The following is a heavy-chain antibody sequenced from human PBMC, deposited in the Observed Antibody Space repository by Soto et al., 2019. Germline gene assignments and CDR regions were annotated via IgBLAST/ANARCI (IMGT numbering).Heavy chain of an antibody. CDR1: GFTFSSYT. V-gene: IGHV3-23*01. CDR2: ISGSGAST. CDR3: ANEGSFDSSGFYDYFHY. D-gene: IGHD3-22*01. J-gene: IGHJ4*02. Sequence: EVQLLESGGGLVQPGGSLRLSCTASGFTFSSYTMSWVRQAPGQGLEWVSAISGSGASTFYADSVKGRFAISRDTSKHTLLLQMNSLRADDTAVYYCANEGSFDSSGFYDYFHYWGQGTLVTVSS.